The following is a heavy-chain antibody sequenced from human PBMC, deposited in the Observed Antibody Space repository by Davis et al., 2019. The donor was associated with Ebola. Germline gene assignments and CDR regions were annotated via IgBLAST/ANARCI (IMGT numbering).Heavy chain of an antibody. CDR1: GFTVSSNY. CDR2: IYSGGST. CDR3: ARELITMVRGVITYYYGMDV. J-gene: IGHJ6*02. D-gene: IGHD3-10*01. V-gene: IGHV3-66*01. Sequence: GESLKISCAASGFTVSSNYMSWVRQAPGKGLEWVSVIYSGGSTYYADSLKGRFTISRDNSKNTLYLQMNSLRAEDTAVYYCARELITMVRGVITYYYGMDVWGQGTTVTVSS.